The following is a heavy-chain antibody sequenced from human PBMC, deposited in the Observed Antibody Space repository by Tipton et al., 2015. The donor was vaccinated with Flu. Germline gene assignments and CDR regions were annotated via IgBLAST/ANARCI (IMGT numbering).Heavy chain of an antibody. CDR1: GFTFTDYN. Sequence: SLRLSCTASGFTFTDYNLNWIRQAPGKGLEWVSSISGSGITTYYADSVKGRFTISRDHAKSSLYLQLNSLRAEDTAVYYCARTPLLRYFDSGWFDPWGQGTLVTVSS. CDR2: ISGSGITT. J-gene: IGHJ5*02. V-gene: IGHV3-11*01. CDR3: ARTPLLRYFDSGWFDP. D-gene: IGHD3-9*01.